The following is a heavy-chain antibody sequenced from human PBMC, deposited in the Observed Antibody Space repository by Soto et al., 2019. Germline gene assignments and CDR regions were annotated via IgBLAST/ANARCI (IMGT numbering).Heavy chain of an antibody. Sequence: QVQLVEPGGGVVQPGRSLRLSCAASGFTFSDYGMHWVRQAPGKGLEWVAVIWYDGTNRYYADSVKGRFTISRDNSKNTLYLQMSSRRAEDTAVYYCARDDIPGREVAIYGMDVWGQGTTVSVSS. CDR3: ARDDIPGREVAIYGMDV. CDR1: GFTFSDYG. D-gene: IGHD6-19*01. CDR2: IWYDGTNR. V-gene: IGHV3-33*01. J-gene: IGHJ6*02.